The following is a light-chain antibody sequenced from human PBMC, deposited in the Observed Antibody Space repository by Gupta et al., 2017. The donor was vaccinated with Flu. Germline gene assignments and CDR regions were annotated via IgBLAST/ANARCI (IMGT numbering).Light chain of an antibody. V-gene: IGKV2-30*01. CDR2: KVS. CDR3: RQGTQWPCT. Sequence: DVVMTQSPLSLPVTLGQPASISCRSSQSVVSSDGNTFLNWFHQRPGQSPRRLLYKVSNRESRVPDRFSSSRSGGAFRLIISRMEAPDVGIYYSRQGTQWPCTFGQGTKLEIK. J-gene: IGKJ2*02. CDR1: QSVVSSDGNTF.